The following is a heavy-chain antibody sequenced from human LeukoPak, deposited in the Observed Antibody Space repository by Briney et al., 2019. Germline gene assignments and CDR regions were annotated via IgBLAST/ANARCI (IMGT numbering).Heavy chain of an antibody. J-gene: IGHJ4*02. V-gene: IGHV1-18*01. CDR3: ARAPYYYDSSGYSPFDY. Sequence: GASVKVSCKASGYTFTSYGISWARQAPGQGLEWMGWISAYNGNTNYAQKLQGRVTMTTDTSTSTAYMELRSLRSDDTAVYYCARAPYYYDSSGYSPFDYWGQGTLVTVSS. CDR2: ISAYNGNT. D-gene: IGHD3-22*01. CDR1: GYTFTSYG.